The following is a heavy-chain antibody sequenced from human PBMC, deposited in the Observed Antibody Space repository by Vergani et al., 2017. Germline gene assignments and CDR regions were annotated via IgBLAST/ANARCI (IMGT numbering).Heavy chain of an antibody. V-gene: IGHV3-21*06. CDR2: ISGRSNYI. D-gene: IGHD3-22*01. Sequence: EVQLQEFGGGLVKPGGSLRVPCAASGFSFSTYSINWVRQAPGKGLEWVSFISGRSNYIYSEDPLKGRFTISRDNSKNSVYLQRNSLRAEDTAIYYCARKKYYDSKEYYQFEPFDYWGQGTLFTVSS. CDR3: ARKKYYDSKEYYQFEPFDY. CDR1: GFSFSTYS. J-gene: IGHJ4*02.